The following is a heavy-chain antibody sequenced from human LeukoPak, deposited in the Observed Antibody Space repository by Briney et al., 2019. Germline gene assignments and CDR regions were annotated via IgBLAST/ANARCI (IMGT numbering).Heavy chain of an antibody. J-gene: IGHJ4*02. Sequence: PGGSLRLSCAASGFTFSSYSMNWVRQAPGKGLEWVSYISDTSYTIYYADSVKGRFTISRDNAKNSLYLQMNRLRDEDTAVYYWARAFLGGDYWGQGTLVTVAS. CDR1: GFTFSSYS. CDR2: ISDTSYTI. V-gene: IGHV3-48*02. CDR3: ARAFLGGDY. D-gene: IGHD3-3*02.